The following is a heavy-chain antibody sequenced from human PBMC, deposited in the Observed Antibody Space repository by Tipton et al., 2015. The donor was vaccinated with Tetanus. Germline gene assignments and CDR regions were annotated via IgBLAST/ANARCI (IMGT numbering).Heavy chain of an antibody. J-gene: IGHJ2*01. Sequence: LRLSCAVSGYSISRSHWWAWIRQPPGKGLEWIGHIHNSGSTYYNPSLKSRVTVSVDTSKNQFPLTVNSVTDVDPAVYYCARVGIRWYFDIWGSGTLVTVSS. CDR3: ARVGIRWYFDI. D-gene: IGHD2-21*01. CDR2: IHNSGST. V-gene: IGHV4-28*01. CDR1: GYSISRSHW.